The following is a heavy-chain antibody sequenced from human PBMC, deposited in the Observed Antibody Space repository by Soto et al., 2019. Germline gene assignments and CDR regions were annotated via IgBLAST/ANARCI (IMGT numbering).Heavy chain of an antibody. CDR2: ISSSSSYI. J-gene: IGHJ4*02. D-gene: IGHD3-22*01. CDR3: ARDFFSYYYDSSGYYQAGY. CDR1: GFTFSSYS. Sequence: EVQLVESGGGLVKPGGSLRLSCAASGFTFSSYSMNWVRQAPGKGLEWVSSISSSSSYIYYADSVKGRFTISRDNAKNSLYLQMNSLRAEDMAVYYCARDFFSYYYDSSGYYQAGYWGQGTLVTVSS. V-gene: IGHV3-21*01.